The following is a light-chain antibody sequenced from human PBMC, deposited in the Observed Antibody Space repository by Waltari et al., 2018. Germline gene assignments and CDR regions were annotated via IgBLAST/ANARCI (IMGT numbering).Light chain of an antibody. CDR2: EVN. Sequence: QSALTQPPSASGSPGQSVTISCTGTSSAVGIYNYVSWYQQDPGKAPKVMIYEVNKRPSGVPDRFSGSKFGNTASLTVSGLQAEDEADYYCSSYAGGNKFVFGTGTKVTVL. CDR1: SSAVGIYNY. CDR3: SSYAGGNKFV. J-gene: IGLJ1*01. V-gene: IGLV2-8*01.